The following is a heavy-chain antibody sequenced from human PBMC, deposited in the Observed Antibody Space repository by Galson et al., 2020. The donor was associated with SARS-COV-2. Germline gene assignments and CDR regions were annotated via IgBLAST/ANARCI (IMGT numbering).Heavy chain of an antibody. D-gene: IGHD3-22*01. J-gene: IGHJ6*02. CDR2: INPSGGST. CDR1: GYTFTSYY. V-gene: IGHV1-46*01. CDR3: ARSRVVVINQPPYYYYYGMDV. Sequence: ASVKVSCKASGYTFTSYYMHWVRQAPGQGLEWMGIINPSGGSTSYAQKFQGRVTMTRDTSTSTVYMELSSLRSEDTAVYYCARSRVVVINQPPYYYYYGMDVWGQGTTVTVSS.